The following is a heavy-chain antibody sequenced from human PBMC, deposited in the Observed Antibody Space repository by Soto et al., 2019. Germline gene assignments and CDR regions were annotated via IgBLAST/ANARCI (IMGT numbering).Heavy chain of an antibody. J-gene: IGHJ6*02. Sequence: LSLTFAVSGGSISSSNCWSWVRQPPGKGLEWIREIYHSGSTNYNPSLKSRVTISVDKSKNQFSLKLSSVTAADTAVYYCASVGYFDWPEYYYYGMDVWGQGTTVTVSS. V-gene: IGHV4-4*02. CDR2: IYHSGST. D-gene: IGHD3-9*01. CDR3: ASVGYFDWPEYYYYGMDV. CDR1: GGSISSSNC.